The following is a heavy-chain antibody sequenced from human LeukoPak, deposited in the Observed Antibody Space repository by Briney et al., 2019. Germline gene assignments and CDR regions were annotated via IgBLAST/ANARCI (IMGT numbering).Heavy chain of an antibody. J-gene: IGHJ5*02. CDR2: IYHSGST. V-gene: IGHV4-30-2*01. Sequence: PSETLSLTCAVSGGSISSGGYSWSWIRQPPGKGLEWIGYIYHSGSTYYNPSLKSRVTISVDRSKNQFSLKLSSVTAADTAVYYCARGLAVAVEYNWFDPWGQGTLVTVSS. D-gene: IGHD6-19*01. CDR1: GGSISSGGYS. CDR3: ARGLAVAVEYNWFDP.